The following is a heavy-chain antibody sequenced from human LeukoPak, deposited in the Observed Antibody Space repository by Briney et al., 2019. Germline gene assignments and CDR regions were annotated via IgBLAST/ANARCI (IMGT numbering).Heavy chain of an antibody. J-gene: IGHJ5*02. CDR3: ARGGGSYGTRWRNLKNWFDP. CDR1: GGSFSGYY. D-gene: IGHD1-26*01. CDR2: INHSGST. Sequence: PSETLSLTCAVYGGSFSGYYWSWIRQPPGKGLEWIGEINHSGSTNYNPSLKSRVTISVDTSKSQFSLKLSSVTAADTAVYYCARGGGSYGTRWRNLKNWFDPWGQGTLVTVSS. V-gene: IGHV4-34*01.